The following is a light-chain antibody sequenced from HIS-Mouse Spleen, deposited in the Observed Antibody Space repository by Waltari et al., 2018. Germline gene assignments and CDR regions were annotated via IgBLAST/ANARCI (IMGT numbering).Light chain of an antibody. CDR3: SSYTSSSSWV. CDR1: SSDVGGYNS. Sequence: QSALTQPASVSGSPGQSITISCTGTSSDVGGYNSVSWYQQHPGKAPKLMIYEVSNRSSGVSNRFSGSKSGNTASLTISGLQAEDEADYYCSSYTSSSSWVFGGGTKLTVL. J-gene: IGLJ3*02. CDR2: EVS. V-gene: IGLV2-14*01.